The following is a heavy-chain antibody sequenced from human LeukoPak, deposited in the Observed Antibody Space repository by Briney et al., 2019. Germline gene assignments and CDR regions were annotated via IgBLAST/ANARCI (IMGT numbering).Heavy chain of an antibody. CDR3: ARLQSGSLDY. D-gene: IGHD5-12*01. CDR1: SGSISTSNYY. CDR2: IFYSGST. Sequence: SETLSLTCTVSSGSISTSNYYWGWVRQPPGKALEWIGNIFYSGSTYYNPSLKSRVTISVDTSKNQFSLKLSSVTAADTAVYYCARLQSGSLDYWGQGTLVTVSS. J-gene: IGHJ4*02. V-gene: IGHV4-39*01.